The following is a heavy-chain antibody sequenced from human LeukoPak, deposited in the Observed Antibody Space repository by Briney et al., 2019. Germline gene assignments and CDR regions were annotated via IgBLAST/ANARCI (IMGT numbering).Heavy chain of an antibody. Sequence: GGSLRLSCAASGFTCSSYAMSWVRQAPGKGLEWVSAISGSGGSTYYADSVKGRFTISRDNSKNTLYLQMNSLRAEDTAVYYCAKSSMTMVVKDCFDYWGQGTLVTVSS. CDR1: GFTCSSYA. V-gene: IGHV3-23*01. D-gene: IGHD4-23*01. CDR2: ISGSGGST. J-gene: IGHJ4*02. CDR3: AKSSMTMVVKDCFDY.